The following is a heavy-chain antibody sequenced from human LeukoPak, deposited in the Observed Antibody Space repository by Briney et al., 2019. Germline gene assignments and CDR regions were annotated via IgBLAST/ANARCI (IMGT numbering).Heavy chain of an antibody. Sequence: GGSLRLSCAASGFTFSDYYMSWIRQAPGKGLEWVSYISSSSSYINYADSVKGRFIISRDNAKNSLYLQMNSLRAEDTAVYYCAREPPRGGYSYGYYYWGQGTLVAVSS. J-gene: IGHJ4*02. D-gene: IGHD5-18*01. CDR1: GFTFSDYY. CDR3: AREPPRGGYSYGYYY. V-gene: IGHV3-11*06. CDR2: ISSSSSYI.